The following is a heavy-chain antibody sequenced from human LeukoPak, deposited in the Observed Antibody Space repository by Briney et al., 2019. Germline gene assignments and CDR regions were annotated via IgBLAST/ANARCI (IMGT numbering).Heavy chain of an antibody. CDR1: GFTFEDHV. J-gene: IGHJ4*02. CDR3: AKDLGGSATTV. D-gene: IGHD2-2*01. CDR2: ISWSGDRM. Sequence: GRSLRLSCAASGFTFEDHVMHWVRQAPGKGLEWVSSISWSGDRMGYADAVKGRFTISRDNAKNSLFLQMSSLIVEDTALYYCAKDLGGSATTVWGQGTLVTVSS. V-gene: IGHV3-9*01.